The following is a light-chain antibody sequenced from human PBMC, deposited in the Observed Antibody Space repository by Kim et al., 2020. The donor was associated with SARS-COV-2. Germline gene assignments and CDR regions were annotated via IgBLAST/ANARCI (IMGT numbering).Light chain of an antibody. CDR2: KDN. CDR3: YSAADNNLGV. CDR1: VLAKKY. J-gene: IGLJ3*02. Sequence: SPGQTARITCSGDVLAKKYARWFQQKPGQAPVLVIYKDNERPSGIPERFSGSSSGTTVTLTISGAQVEDEADYYCYSAADNNLGVFGGGTQLTVL. V-gene: IGLV3-27*01.